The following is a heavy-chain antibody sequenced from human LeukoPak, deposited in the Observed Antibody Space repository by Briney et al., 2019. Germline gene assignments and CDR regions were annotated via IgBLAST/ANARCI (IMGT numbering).Heavy chain of an antibody. CDR1: GFTFSTSA. V-gene: IGHV1-58*01. Sequence: GASVKLSCKASGFTFSTSAVLWGRQARGQRLGWSGGMVVGRKEASYAQECHGRVTITRDMSTSTAYIELTGLRSEDTAVYYCAAERYSGSCCWFDPWGQGTLVTVSS. D-gene: IGHD6-13*01. CDR2: MVVGRKEA. CDR3: AAERYSGSCCWFDP. J-gene: IGHJ5*02.